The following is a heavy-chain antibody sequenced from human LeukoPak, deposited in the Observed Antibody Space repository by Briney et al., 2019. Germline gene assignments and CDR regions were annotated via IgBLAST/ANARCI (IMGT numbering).Heavy chain of an antibody. J-gene: IGHJ4*02. Sequence: PGGSLRLSCAASGFTFSSYAMSWVRQAPGKGLEWVSAISGSGGGTYYADSVKGRFTISRDNSKDTLYLQMNSLRAEDTAVYYCAKDGSYYDILTGFDYWGQGTLVTVSS. CDR3: AKDGSYYDILTGFDY. V-gene: IGHV3-23*01. CDR2: ISGSGGGT. D-gene: IGHD3-9*01. CDR1: GFTFSSYA.